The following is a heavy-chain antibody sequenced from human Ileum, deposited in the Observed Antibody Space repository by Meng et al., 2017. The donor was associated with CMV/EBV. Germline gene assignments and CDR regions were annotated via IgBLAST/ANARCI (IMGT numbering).Heavy chain of an antibody. Sequence: SCKASVYTFTTYGINCVRQATGQGLEWMAWMNPDNGNTGYAQKFQGRVTITRNTSISTAYMELSSLRSEDTAIYYCARGGDYAYIEHWGQGTLVTVSS. V-gene: IGHV1-8*03. CDR2: MNPDNGNT. CDR1: VYTFTTYG. J-gene: IGHJ4*02. D-gene: IGHD4-17*01. CDR3: ARGGDYAYIEH.